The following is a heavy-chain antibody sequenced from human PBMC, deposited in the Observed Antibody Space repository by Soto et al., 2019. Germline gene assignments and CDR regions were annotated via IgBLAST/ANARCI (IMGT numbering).Heavy chain of an antibody. V-gene: IGHV3-23*01. Sequence: GGSLRLSCAASGFTFPSYAMSWVRQAPGKGLEWVATITGTGTHTYFADSVKGRFTISRDNSRNTLYLQLNSLRAEDTAVYYCAKSQRAHWILTKYFDSWGQGAMVTVYS. CDR3: AKSQRAHWILTKYFDS. D-gene: IGHD2-2*03. J-gene: IGHJ4*02. CDR2: ITGTGTHT. CDR1: GFTFPSYA.